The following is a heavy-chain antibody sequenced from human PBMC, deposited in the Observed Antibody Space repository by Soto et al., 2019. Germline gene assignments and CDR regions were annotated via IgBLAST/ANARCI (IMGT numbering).Heavy chain of an antibody. V-gene: IGHV4-39*01. CDR1: GGSISSSSYY. J-gene: IGHJ6*02. Sequence: SETLSLTCTVSGGSISSSSYYWGWIRQPPGKGLEWIGSIYYSGSTYYNPSLKSRVTISVDTSKNQFSLKLSSVTAADTAVYYCARQNGLPYYGSGSLPNGYYYYGMDVWGQGTTVTVSS. D-gene: IGHD3-10*01. CDR3: ARQNGLPYYGSGSLPNGYYYYGMDV. CDR2: IYYSGST.